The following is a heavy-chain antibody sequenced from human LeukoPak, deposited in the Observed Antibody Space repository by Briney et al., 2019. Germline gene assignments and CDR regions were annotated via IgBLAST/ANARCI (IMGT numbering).Heavy chain of an antibody. Sequence: GGSLRLSCAASGFTFSSYSMNWVRQAPGKGLEWVSSISSSSSYIYYADSVKGRFTVSRDNAKNSLYLQMNSLRAEDTAVYYCARDPGDQPFDYWGQGTLVTVSS. D-gene: IGHD2-21*02. CDR1: GFTFSSYS. CDR2: ISSSSSYI. CDR3: ARDPGDQPFDY. J-gene: IGHJ4*02. V-gene: IGHV3-21*01.